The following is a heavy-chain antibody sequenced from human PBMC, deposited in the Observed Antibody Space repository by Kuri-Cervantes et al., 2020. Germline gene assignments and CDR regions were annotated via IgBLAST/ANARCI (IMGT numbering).Heavy chain of an antibody. D-gene: IGHD3-16*01. CDR3: ARDSRGRSNWFDL. CDR2: ISCDGNTK. Sequence: GESLKISCAASGFIVNNNYMAWARQAPGKGLEWVAVISCDGNTKYYADSEKGRFTISRDNAKNSLSLQMNTLRADDTAVYYCARDSRGRSNWFDLWGQGTLVTVSS. J-gene: IGHJ5*02. CDR1: GFIVNNNY. V-gene: IGHV3-30*03.